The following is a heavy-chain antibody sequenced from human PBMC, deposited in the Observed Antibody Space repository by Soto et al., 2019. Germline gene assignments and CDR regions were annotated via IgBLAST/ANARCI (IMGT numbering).Heavy chain of an antibody. CDR2: INPNSGGT. V-gene: IGHV1-2*04. J-gene: IGHJ6*02. CDR1: GYTFTGYY. CDR3: ARELSYYDFWSGFTRSVGRRDYYGMDV. D-gene: IGHD3-3*01. Sequence: ASVKVSCKASGYTFTGYYMHWVRQAPGQGLEWMGWINPNSGGTNYAQKFQGWVTMTRDTSISTAYMELSRLRSDDTAVYYCARELSYYDFWSGFTRSVGRRDYYGMDVWGQGTTVTVSS.